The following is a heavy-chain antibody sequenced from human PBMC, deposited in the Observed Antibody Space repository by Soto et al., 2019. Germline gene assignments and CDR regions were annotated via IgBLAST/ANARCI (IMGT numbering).Heavy chain of an antibody. CDR1: GFTFSSYA. V-gene: IGHV3-23*01. CDR3: AKGLTNRGYSSSTSCYGGAFDI. D-gene: IGHD2-2*01. J-gene: IGHJ3*02. Sequence: EVQLLESGGGLVQPGGSLRLSCAASGFTFSSYAMSWVRQAPGKGLEWVSAISGSSGSTYYADSVKGRFTISRDNSKNTGDLQMNSLSAEETAVYYCAKGLTNRGYSSSTSCYGGAFDIWGQGTMVTVSS. CDR2: ISGSSGST.